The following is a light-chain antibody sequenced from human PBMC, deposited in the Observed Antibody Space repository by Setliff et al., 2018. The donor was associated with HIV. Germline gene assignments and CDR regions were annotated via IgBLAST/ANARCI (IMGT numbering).Light chain of an antibody. J-gene: IGLJ1*01. CDR1: SSDVVDFNF. V-gene: IGLV2-14*01. CDR3: QSFDTSVSGSGV. Sequence: QSVLAQPASVSGSPGQSITISCTGISSDVVDFNFVSWYQQLPGKVPKLIIYEVYDRPSGVSDRFSGSRSGNTASLTISGLQPEDEADYYCQSFDTSVSGSGVFGTGTKVTV. CDR2: EVY.